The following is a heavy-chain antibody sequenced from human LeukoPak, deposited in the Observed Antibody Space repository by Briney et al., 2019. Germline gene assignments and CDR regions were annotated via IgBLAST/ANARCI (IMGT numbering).Heavy chain of an antibody. Sequence: SETLSLTCAVYGGSFSGYYWSWIRKPPGKGLEWIGVINHSGSTNYNPSLKSRVTISVDTSKNQFSLKLSSVTAADTAVYYCARVAYYYGSGSYYKGHYFDYWGQGTLVTVSS. CDR1: GGSFSGYY. CDR3: ARVAYYYGSGSYYKGHYFDY. CDR2: INHSGST. D-gene: IGHD3-10*01. J-gene: IGHJ4*02. V-gene: IGHV4-34*01.